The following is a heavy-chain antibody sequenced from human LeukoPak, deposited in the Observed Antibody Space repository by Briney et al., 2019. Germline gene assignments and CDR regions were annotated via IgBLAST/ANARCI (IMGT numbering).Heavy chain of an antibody. Sequence: GGSLRLSCAASGFTFNSYAMSWVRQAPGKGLEWVSAIRGSGGGTYYADSVKGRFTISRDNSKNTLYLQMNSRREEDTALYYCAKAGRGVVGYLDFWGQGTLVTVSS. J-gene: IGHJ4*02. CDR3: AKAGRGVVGYLDF. CDR1: GFTFNSYA. D-gene: IGHD6-13*01. CDR2: IRGSGGGT. V-gene: IGHV3-23*01.